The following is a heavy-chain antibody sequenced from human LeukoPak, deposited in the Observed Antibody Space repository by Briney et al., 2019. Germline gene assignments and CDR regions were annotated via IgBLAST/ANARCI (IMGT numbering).Heavy chain of an antibody. Sequence: SETLSLTCTVSGGPISSYYWSWIRQPPGKGLEWIGYIYYSGSTNYNPSLKSRVTISVDTSKNQFSLKLSSVTAADTAVYYCARVLYSSSWYPDYYFDYWGQGTLVTVSS. J-gene: IGHJ4*02. V-gene: IGHV4-59*01. CDR1: GGPISSYY. CDR3: ARVLYSSSWYPDYYFDY. CDR2: IYYSGST. D-gene: IGHD6-13*01.